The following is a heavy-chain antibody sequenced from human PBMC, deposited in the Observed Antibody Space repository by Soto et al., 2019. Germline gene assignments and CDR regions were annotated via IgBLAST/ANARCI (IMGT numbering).Heavy chain of an antibody. Sequence: QITLKESGPTLVKPTQTLTLTCTFSGFSLSTSGVGVDWIRQPPGKALEWLALIYWDDDKRYSPSLKSRLTITKDTSKNQVVLTMTNMDPVDAVTYYCAHRLSYCSGGNCYSGFDYWGQGTLVTVSS. CDR2: IYWDDDK. V-gene: IGHV2-5*02. CDR1: GFSLSTSGVG. D-gene: IGHD2-15*01. J-gene: IGHJ4*02. CDR3: AHRLSYCSGGNCYSGFDY.